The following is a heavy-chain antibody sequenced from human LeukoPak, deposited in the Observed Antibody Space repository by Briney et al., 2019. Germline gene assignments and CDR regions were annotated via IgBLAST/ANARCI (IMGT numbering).Heavy chain of an antibody. Sequence: GGSLRLSCAASGFKFSRYTMNWVSQAPGKRLDGVSSITSSSSYIYYADSVKGRFTISRDNAKNSLYLQMNSLRAEDTAVYYCARDGGSYSSSWYYYYYMDVWGKGTTVTVSS. V-gene: IGHV3-21*01. CDR1: GFKFSRYT. J-gene: IGHJ6*03. CDR2: ITSSSSYI. D-gene: IGHD6-13*01. CDR3: ARDGGSYSSSWYYYYYMDV.